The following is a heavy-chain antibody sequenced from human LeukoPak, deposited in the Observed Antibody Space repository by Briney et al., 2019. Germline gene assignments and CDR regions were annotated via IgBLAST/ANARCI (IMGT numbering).Heavy chain of an antibody. D-gene: IGHD3-22*01. CDR1: GGSFSGYY. CDR3: ARGRAIENYDSSGYYFDY. J-gene: IGHJ4*02. V-gene: IGHV4-34*01. Sequence: PETLSLTCAVYGGSFSGYYWSWIRQPPGKGLEWIGEINHSGSTNYNPSLKSRVTISVDTSKNQFSLKLSSVTAADTAVYYCARGRAIENYDSSGYYFDYWGQGTLVTVSS. CDR2: INHSGST.